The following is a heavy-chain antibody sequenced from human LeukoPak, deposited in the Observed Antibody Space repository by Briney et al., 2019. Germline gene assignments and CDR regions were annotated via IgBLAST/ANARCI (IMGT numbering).Heavy chain of an antibody. CDR3: ARDGPDKDHDSSGYPDAFDI. CDR1: GYTFTSYG. D-gene: IGHD3-22*01. Sequence: GTSVKVSCKASGYTFTSYGISWVRQAPGQGLEWMGWISAYNGNTNYAQKLQGRVTMTTDTSTSTAYMELRSLRSDDTAVYYCARDGPDKDHDSSGYPDAFDIWGQGTMVTVSS. V-gene: IGHV1-18*01. CDR2: ISAYNGNT. J-gene: IGHJ3*02.